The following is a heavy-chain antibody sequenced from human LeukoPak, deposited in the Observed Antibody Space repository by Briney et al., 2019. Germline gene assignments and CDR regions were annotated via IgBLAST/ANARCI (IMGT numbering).Heavy chain of an antibody. CDR3: AREGYDGSGSSQWFDP. V-gene: IGHV1-46*01. D-gene: IGHD3-10*01. CDR2: INPSGGST. J-gene: IGHJ5*02. Sequence: ASVNVSCKASGYTFTSYYMHWVRHAPGQGLESMGIINPSGGSTSYAQKFQGRVTMTRDTSTSTVYMELSSLRSEDTAVYYCAREGYDGSGSSQWFDPWGQGTLVTVSS. CDR1: GYTFTSYY.